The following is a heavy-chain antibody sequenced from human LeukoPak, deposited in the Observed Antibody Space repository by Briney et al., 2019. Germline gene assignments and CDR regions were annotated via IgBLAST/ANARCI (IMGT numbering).Heavy chain of an antibody. CDR1: GFTFSSYA. J-gene: IGHJ4*02. CDR3: AKVIVGAIYYFDY. Sequence: GGSLRLSCAASGFTFSSYAMRWVGQAPGKGVEWVSAISGSGGSTYYADSVKRRFTISRDNSKNTLYLQMNSLRAEDTAVYYCAKVIVGAIYYFDYWGQGTLVTVSS. CDR2: ISGSGGST. D-gene: IGHD1-26*01. V-gene: IGHV3-23*01.